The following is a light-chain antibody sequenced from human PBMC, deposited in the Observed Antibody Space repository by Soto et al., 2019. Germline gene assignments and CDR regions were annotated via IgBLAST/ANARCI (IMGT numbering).Light chain of an antibody. CDR3: QQYRTYS. J-gene: IGKJ1*01. V-gene: IGKV1-5*01. CDR1: ESISNW. Sequence: IQLTQSPTTLRAAVGDRVTLTCRASESISNWLAWYQQRPGTAPKLLIYHASILETAVPSRFSGNGSGTEFTLTISSLQPGDFATYYCQQYRTYSFGQGTKVDIK. CDR2: HAS.